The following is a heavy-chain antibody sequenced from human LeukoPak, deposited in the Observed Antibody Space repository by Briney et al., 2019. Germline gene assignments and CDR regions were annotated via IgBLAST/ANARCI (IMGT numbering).Heavy chain of an antibody. CDR3: AREVGYCGGDCYPAGDFGY. CDR2: IIPIFGTA. V-gene: IGHV1-69*13. J-gene: IGHJ4*02. CDR1: GGTFSSYA. Sequence: EASVKVSCKASGGTFSSYAISWVRQAPGQGLEWMGGIIPIFGTANYAQKFQGRVTITADESTSTAYMELSSLRSEDTAVYYCAREVGYCGGDCYPAGDFGYWGQGTLVTVSS. D-gene: IGHD2-21*02.